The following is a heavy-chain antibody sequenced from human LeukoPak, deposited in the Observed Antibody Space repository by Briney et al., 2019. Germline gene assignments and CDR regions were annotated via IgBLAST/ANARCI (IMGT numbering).Heavy chain of an antibody. D-gene: IGHD3-22*01. V-gene: IGHV3-7*01. J-gene: IGHJ3*01. CDR3: ARRNVHYDGRCYFDAFDV. CDR2: IAQDGGER. CDR1: GFTFSSYA. Sequence: GGSLRLSCAASGFTFSSYAMTWVRQAPGKGLEWVANIAQDGGERNYGDSVKGRFTISRDNARNSLSLQMDSLRADDTAVYYCARRNVHYDGRCYFDAFDVWGQGTKVTVSS.